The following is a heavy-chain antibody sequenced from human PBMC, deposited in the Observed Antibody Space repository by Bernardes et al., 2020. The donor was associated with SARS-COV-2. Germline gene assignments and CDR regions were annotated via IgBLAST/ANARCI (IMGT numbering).Heavy chain of an antibody. V-gene: IGHV3-74*01. Sequence: SMSLSCPLSGPSFASYELYCVRQVPGKGSVWVSRLSHNGNTTNHSDSVKGRFTVFSGHANQNSFLPTYSLSSADTAVSYCTTDFKFGFFAQWGQGSLVTVSS. D-gene: IGHD3-3*01. CDR1: GPSFASYE. CDR2: LSHNGNTT. CDR3: TTDFKFGFFAQ. J-gene: IGHJ4*02.